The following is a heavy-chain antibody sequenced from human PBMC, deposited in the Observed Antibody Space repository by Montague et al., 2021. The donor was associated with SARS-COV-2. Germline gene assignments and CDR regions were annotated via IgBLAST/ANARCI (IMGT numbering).Heavy chain of an antibody. CDR3: AREDARDWYFDL. V-gene: IGHV4-39*02. CDR2: SYSSGTT. D-gene: IGHD2-8*01. CDR1: GGSISSSSYY. J-gene: IGHJ2*01. Sequence: SETLSLTCTVSGGSISSSSYYWGWIRQPPGKGPGWIGSSYSSGTTFYTPSLRSRVTMSVDTSKNQFSLRLCSVPAADTAVFYCAREDARDWYFDLWGRGTLVTVSS.